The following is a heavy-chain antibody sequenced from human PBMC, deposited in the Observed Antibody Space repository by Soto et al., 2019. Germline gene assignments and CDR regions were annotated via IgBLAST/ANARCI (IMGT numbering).Heavy chain of an antibody. J-gene: IGHJ4*02. Sequence: SVKASCKASGYKFTDYAIHWVRQAPGQGLEWMGWINVGNGNKGYSRKFQGRVTNARDMSASTAYIEVTSLKSEDTAIYYCAREGAHYTPLDHWGQGTLVTVSS. CDR3: AREGAHYTPLDH. CDR2: INVGNGNK. V-gene: IGHV1-3*01. D-gene: IGHD2-15*01. CDR1: GYKFTDYA.